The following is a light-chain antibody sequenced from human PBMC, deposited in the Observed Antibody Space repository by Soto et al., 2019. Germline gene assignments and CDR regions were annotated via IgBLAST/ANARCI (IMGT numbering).Light chain of an antibody. CDR3: QQYGM. CDR2: GAS. CDR1: QSVSSSF. J-gene: IGKJ1*01. V-gene: IGKV3-20*01. Sequence: EIVLTQSPGTLSLSPGERATLSCRARQSVSSSFLAWYQQKPGQAPRLLIYGASSRATGIPDRFSGSGSGTDFTLTISRLEPEDFAVYYCQQYGMFGQGTEVEIK.